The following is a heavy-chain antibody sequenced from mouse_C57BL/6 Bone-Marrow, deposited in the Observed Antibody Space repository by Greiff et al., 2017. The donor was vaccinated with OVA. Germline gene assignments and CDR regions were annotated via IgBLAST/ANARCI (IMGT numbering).Heavy chain of an antibody. D-gene: IGHD1-1*01. CDR3: SRGGVVATRCVYY. CDR1: GYTFTSYW. V-gene: IGHV1-52*01. J-gene: IGHJ4*01. Sequence: QVQLQQPGAELVRPGSSVKLSCKASGYTFTSYWMHWVKQRPIQGLEWIGNIDPSDSETHYNQKFKDKATLTVAKSSSTAYMQLSSLTSEASAVYSCSRGGVVATRCVYYWGQGTSVTVSS. CDR2: IDPSDSET.